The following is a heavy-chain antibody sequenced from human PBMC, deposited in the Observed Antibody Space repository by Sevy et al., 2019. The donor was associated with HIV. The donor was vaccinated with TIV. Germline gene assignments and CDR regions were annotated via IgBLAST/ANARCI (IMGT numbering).Heavy chain of an antibody. D-gene: IGHD3-10*01. CDR3: AKGLVLLWFGESPAFDY. Sequence: GGSLRLSCAASGFTFSSYAMSWVRQAPGKGLEWVSDISGSGGSTYYADSVKGRFTISRDNSKNTLYLQMNSLRAEDTAVYYCAKGLVLLWFGESPAFDYWGQGTLVTVSS. CDR1: GFTFSSYA. V-gene: IGHV3-23*01. CDR2: ISGSGGST. J-gene: IGHJ4*02.